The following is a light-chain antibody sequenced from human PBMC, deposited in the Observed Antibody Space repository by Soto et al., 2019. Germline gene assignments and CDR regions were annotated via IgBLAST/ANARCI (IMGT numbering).Light chain of an antibody. Sequence: QSVLTQPPSVSAAPGQKVTISCSGSSSNIGNNYVSWYQQFPGTAPKLLIYDDNKRPSGIPDRFSGSKSGTSATLSITGLQTGDEADYYCGTWDTSLSAFGGGTKVTVL. CDR2: DDN. CDR1: SSNIGNNY. CDR3: GTWDTSLSA. J-gene: IGLJ2*01. V-gene: IGLV1-51*01.